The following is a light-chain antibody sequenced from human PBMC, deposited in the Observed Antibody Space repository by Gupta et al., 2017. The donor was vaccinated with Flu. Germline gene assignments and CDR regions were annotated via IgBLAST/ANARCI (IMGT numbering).Light chain of an antibody. CDR3: QQYNSYSHT. V-gene: IGKV1-5*03. CDR1: QSISSW. Sequence: DIHLPQSSSSLSATVGDRVTITCRASQSISSWLAWYQQKPGKAPKLLIYKASSLAGGVPSRISGSGSATEFTLTISSLQPDDVATYYCQQYNSYSHTFGGGTKVGIK. J-gene: IGKJ4*01. CDR2: KAS.